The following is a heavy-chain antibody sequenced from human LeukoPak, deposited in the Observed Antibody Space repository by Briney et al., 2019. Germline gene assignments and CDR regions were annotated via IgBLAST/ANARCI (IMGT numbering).Heavy chain of an antibody. CDR1: GFTFSSYW. CDR3: AREVGATRYNWFDP. J-gene: IGHJ5*02. D-gene: IGHD1-26*01. V-gene: IGHV3-7*01. CDR2: IKQDGSEK. Sequence: GSLRLSCSASGFTFSSYWISWVRPAPGKGLEWVANIKQDGSEKYYVDSVKGRFTISRDNAKNSLYLQMNSLRAEDTAVYYCAREVGATRYNWFDPWGQGTLVTVSS.